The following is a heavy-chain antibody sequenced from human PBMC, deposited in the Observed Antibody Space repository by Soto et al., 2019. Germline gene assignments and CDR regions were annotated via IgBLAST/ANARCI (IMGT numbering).Heavy chain of an antibody. Sequence: SETLSLTCTVSGGSISSYYWSWIRQPPGKGLEWIGYIYYSGSTNYNPSLKSRVTISVDTSKNQFSLKLSSVTAADTAVYYCARREAEYGDYLGFGYYYFDYWGQGTLVTVSS. V-gene: IGHV4-59*08. CDR2: IYYSGST. CDR1: GGSISSYY. CDR3: ARREAEYGDYLGFGYYYFDY. J-gene: IGHJ4*02. D-gene: IGHD4-17*01.